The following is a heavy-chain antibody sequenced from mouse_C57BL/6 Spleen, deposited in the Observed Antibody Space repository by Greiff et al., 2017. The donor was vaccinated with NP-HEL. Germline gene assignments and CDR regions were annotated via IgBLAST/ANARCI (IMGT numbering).Heavy chain of an antibody. D-gene: IGHD2-3*01. CDR3: ARFDGYCAY. J-gene: IGHJ3*01. V-gene: IGHV5-6*01. CDR2: ISRGGSCT. CDR1: GFTFTSYG. Sequence: EVKVVESGGDLVKPGGSLKLSCAASGFTFTSYGMSWVRQTPDKRLEWVATISRGGSCTYYPDSVKGRFTISRDNAKNTLYLQKSSLKSEDTAMYYCARFDGYCAYWGQGTLVTVSA.